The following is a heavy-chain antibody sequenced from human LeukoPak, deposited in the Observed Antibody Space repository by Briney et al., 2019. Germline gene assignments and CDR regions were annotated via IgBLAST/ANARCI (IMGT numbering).Heavy chain of an antibody. Sequence: GGSLRLSCAASGFTLSGYPMNWVRQAPGKGLEWVSTFVRGSTYYADTVQGRFTISRDSSKNTLYLQMNSLGADDTALYFCTRAAPYGTSRYGKNDYWGQGTLVAVSS. CDR2: FVRGST. V-gene: IGHV3-23*01. D-gene: IGHD6-13*01. J-gene: IGHJ4*02. CDR3: TRAAPYGTSRYGKNDY. CDR1: GFTLSGYP.